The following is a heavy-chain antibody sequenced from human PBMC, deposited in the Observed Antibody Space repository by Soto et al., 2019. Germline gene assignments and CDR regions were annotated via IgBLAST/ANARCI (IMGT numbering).Heavy chain of an antibody. CDR1: GGSISSYY. V-gene: IGHV4-59*08. CDR3: ARHVVGAKLDYYYGMDV. Sequence: QVQLQESGPGLVKPSETLSLTCTVSGGSISSYYWSWIRQPPGKGLEWIGYIYYSGSTNYNPSLKSRVTISVDTSKNQFSLELSSVTAADTAVYYCARHVVGAKLDYYYGMDVWGQGTTVTVSS. CDR2: IYYSGST. D-gene: IGHD1-26*01. J-gene: IGHJ6*02.